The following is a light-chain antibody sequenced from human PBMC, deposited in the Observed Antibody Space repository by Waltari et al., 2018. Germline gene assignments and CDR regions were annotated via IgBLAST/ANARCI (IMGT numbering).Light chain of an antibody. CDR3: QQSYSTSFT. Sequence: MQMTQSPSFLSASVGDRFTITCRASQSISSRLTWYQQRPGKAPNLLIYAASSLRTGVPSRFSGSGSGTDFILTISSLQPEDFATYYCQQSYSTSFTFGPGTKVDLK. J-gene: IGKJ3*01. V-gene: IGKV1-39*01. CDR2: AAS. CDR1: QSISSR.